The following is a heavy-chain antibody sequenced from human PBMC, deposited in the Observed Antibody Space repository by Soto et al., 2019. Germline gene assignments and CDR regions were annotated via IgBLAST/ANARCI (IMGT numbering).Heavy chain of an antibody. CDR2: IYPGDSDT. V-gene: IGHV5-51*01. CDR1: GYSFTSYW. CDR3: ARQYSSSWYGRVSYYYYGMDV. Sequence: PGESLKISCKGSGYSFTSYWIGWVRQMPGKGLEWMGIIYPGDSDTRYSPSFQGQVTISADKSISTAYLQWSSLKASDTAMYYCARQYSSSWYGRVSYYYYGMDVWGQGTTVTVSS. J-gene: IGHJ6*02. D-gene: IGHD6-13*01.